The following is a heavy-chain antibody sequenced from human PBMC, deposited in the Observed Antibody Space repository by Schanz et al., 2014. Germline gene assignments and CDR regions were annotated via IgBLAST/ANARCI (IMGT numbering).Heavy chain of an antibody. V-gene: IGHV3-23*04. D-gene: IGHD2-21*02. Sequence: EVQLVESGGGLVQPGGSLRLSCAASGFIFSAYTMNWVRQAPGKGLEWVSAISGSGGSTVYADSVKGRFTISRDNAKNSLYLQMNSLRAEDTAVYYCARDLNRCGGDCYSGWGQGTLVTVSS. CDR1: GFIFSAYT. CDR3: ARDLNRCGGDCYSG. J-gene: IGHJ4*02. CDR2: ISGSGGST.